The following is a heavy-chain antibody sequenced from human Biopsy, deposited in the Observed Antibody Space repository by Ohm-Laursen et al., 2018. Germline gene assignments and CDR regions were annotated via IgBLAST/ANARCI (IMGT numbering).Heavy chain of an antibody. J-gene: IGHJ4*02. CDR2: IYYSGST. Sequence: SDTLSLTCTVSGGSIYNFFWSWIRQPPGKGLEWIGYIYYSGSTNYNPSLRSRVTISVDRSKNQFSLELSSVTAADTAVYYCARVGAGAPSIDYFDYWGQGALVTVSS. CDR3: ARVGAGAPSIDYFDY. CDR1: GGSIYNFF. D-gene: IGHD1-26*01. V-gene: IGHV4-59*07.